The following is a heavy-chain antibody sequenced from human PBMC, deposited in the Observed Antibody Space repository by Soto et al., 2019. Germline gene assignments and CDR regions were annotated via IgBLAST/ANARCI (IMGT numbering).Heavy chain of an antibody. Sequence: EVQLLESGGGLVQPGGSQRLSCAASGFTFSSYAMSWVRQAPGKGLEWVSAISGSAGSTYYADSVKGRFTISRDNSKNTLYLQMNSLRAEDTAVYYCASNMVFGEYGLDVWGQGTTVTVSS. D-gene: IGHD3-10*02. J-gene: IGHJ6*02. CDR2: ISGSAGST. CDR1: GFTFSSYA. CDR3: ASNMVFGEYGLDV. V-gene: IGHV3-23*01.